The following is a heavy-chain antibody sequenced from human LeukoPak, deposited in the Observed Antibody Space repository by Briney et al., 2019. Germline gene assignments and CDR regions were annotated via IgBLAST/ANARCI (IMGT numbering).Heavy chain of an antibody. CDR3: ARSLLGSHPYYMDV. V-gene: IGHV3-20*04. Sequence: RSGGSLRLSCAASGFTFDNNGMSWVRQAPGKGLEWVSGINWNGGSIGYADSVKGRFTISRDNAKNSLYLQMNSLRAEDTALYYCARSLLGSHPYYMDVWGKGTTVTVSS. CDR2: INWNGGSI. CDR1: GFTFDNNG. D-gene: IGHD3-10*01. J-gene: IGHJ6*03.